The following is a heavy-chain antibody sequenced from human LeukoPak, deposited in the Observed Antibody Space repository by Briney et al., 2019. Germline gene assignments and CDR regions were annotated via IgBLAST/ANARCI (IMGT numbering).Heavy chain of an antibody. J-gene: IGHJ5*02. CDR2: IWYDGRNK. Sequence: PGGSLRLSCAASGFTFSSYGMHWVRQAPGKGLEWVAVIWYDGRNKYYVDSVKGRFTISRDNSKNTLYLQMNSLRAEDTAVYYCARDRGTTGTGCFAPWGKGPLVTAS. D-gene: IGHD1-1*01. CDR3: ARDRGTTGTGCFAP. CDR1: GFTFSSYG. V-gene: IGHV3-33*08.